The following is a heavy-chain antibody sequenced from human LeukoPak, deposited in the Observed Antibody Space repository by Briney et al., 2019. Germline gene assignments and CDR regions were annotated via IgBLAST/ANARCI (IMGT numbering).Heavy chain of an antibody. J-gene: IGHJ5*02. CDR3: ARDDRRKSGSPRWFDP. CDR2: ISSSGTSI. D-gene: IGHD1-26*01. V-gene: IGHV3-48*02. Sequence: GGSLRLSCAASGFTFSTYAVNWVRQAPGKGLEWVSFISSSGTSIYYADSVKGRFSISRDNAKNSLYLQMSSLRDEDTAVYYCARDDRRKSGSPRWFDPWGQGTLVTVSS. CDR1: GFTFSTYA.